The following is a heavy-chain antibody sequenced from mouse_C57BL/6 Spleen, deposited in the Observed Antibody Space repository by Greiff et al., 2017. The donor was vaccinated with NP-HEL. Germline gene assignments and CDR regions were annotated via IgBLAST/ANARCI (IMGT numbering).Heavy chain of an antibody. CDR3: ARWGAYYSNYDAMDY. V-gene: IGHV7-3*01. J-gene: IGHJ4*01. CDR1: GFTFTDYY. D-gene: IGHD2-5*01. CDR2: IRNKANGYTT. Sequence: DVKLVESGGGLVQPGGSLSLSCAASGFTFTDYYMSWVRQPPGKALEWLGFIRNKANGYTTEYSASVKGRFTISRDNSQSILYLQMNALRAEDSATYYCARWGAYYSNYDAMDYWGQGTSVTVSS.